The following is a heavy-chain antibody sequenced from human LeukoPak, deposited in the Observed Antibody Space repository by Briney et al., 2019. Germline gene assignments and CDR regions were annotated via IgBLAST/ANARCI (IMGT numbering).Heavy chain of an antibody. Sequence: GGSLRLSCAASGFSFSGSAIHWVRQPSGKGLEWVGRIRSKANSYETAYSASVTGRFTISRDDSKNTAYLQMNSPRAEDTAAYYCAKDGNWARFENWGQGTLVTVSS. CDR1: GFSFSGSA. CDR2: IRSKANSYET. V-gene: IGHV3-73*01. J-gene: IGHJ4*02. CDR3: AKDGNWARFEN. D-gene: IGHD7-27*01.